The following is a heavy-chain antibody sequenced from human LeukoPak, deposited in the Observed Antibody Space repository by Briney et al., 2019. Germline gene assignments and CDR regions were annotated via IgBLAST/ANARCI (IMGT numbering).Heavy chain of an antibody. V-gene: IGHV3-43*02. CDR2: ISGDGVRT. D-gene: IGHD2-2*03. J-gene: IGHJ4*02. CDR1: GFTFYDYA. CDR3: AKALDRAYYFDY. Sequence: GGSLRLSCVVPGFTFYDYAMHWVRQAPGRGLEWVFLISGDGVRTFYADFVKGRFTISRDNSRNSLYLQMNNLRTEDTAFYYCAKALDRAYYFDYWGQGTPVTVSS.